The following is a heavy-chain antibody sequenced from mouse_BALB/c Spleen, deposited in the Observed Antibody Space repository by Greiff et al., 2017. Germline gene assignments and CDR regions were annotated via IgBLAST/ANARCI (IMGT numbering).Heavy chain of an antibody. V-gene: IGHV3-2*02. CDR3: ARAMVTTLYFDY. Sequence: VQLQQSGPGLVKPSQSLSLTCTVTGYSITSDYAWNWIRPFPGNKLEWMGYISYSGSTSYNPSLKSRISITRDTSKNQFFLQLNSVTTEDTATYYCARAMVTTLYFDYWGQGTTLTVSS. J-gene: IGHJ2*01. CDR1: GYSITSDYA. D-gene: IGHD2-3*01. CDR2: ISYSGST.